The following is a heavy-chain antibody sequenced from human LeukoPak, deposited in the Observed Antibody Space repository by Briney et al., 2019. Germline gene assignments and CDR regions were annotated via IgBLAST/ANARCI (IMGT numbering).Heavy chain of an antibody. D-gene: IGHD3-3*02. CDR1: GGTFSGHY. V-gene: IGHV4-34*01. CDR2: VNHSGIA. J-gene: IGHJ4*02. Sequence: SGTLSLTCAVYGGTFSGHYWSWIRQPPGKGLEWIGEVNHSGIASYNPSLKSRVTISLDTSKSQFSLQLTSVTAADTAVYFCARGSFPVYWGQGTLFSVSS. CDR3: ARGSFPVY.